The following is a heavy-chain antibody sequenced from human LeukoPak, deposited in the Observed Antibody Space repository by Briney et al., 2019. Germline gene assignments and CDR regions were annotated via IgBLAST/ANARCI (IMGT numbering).Heavy chain of an antibody. CDR3: AKAEKPYCGGDCYLDY. J-gene: IGHJ4*02. Sequence: GGSLRLSCAASGFTFSYYGMHWVRQAPGKGLEWVAFIRYDGNDKFYADSVKGRFTISRDNSKNTLYLQMNSLRAEDTAVYYCAKAEKPYCGGDCYLDYWGQGTLVTVSS. V-gene: IGHV3-30*02. D-gene: IGHD2-21*02. CDR1: GFTFSYYG. CDR2: IRYDGNDK.